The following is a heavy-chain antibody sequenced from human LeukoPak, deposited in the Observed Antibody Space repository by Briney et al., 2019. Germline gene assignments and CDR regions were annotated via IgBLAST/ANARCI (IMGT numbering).Heavy chain of an antibody. CDR1: GYTFIGYY. CDR2: INPNSGGT. D-gene: IGHD6-6*01. V-gene: IGHV1-2*02. Sequence: ASVKVSCKASGYTFIGYYMHWVRQAPGQGLEWMGWINPNSGGTNYAQKFQGRVTMTRDTSISTAYMELSRLRSDDTAVYYCASSSPPRGFNWFDPWGQGTLVTVSS. CDR3: ASSSPPRGFNWFDP. J-gene: IGHJ5*02.